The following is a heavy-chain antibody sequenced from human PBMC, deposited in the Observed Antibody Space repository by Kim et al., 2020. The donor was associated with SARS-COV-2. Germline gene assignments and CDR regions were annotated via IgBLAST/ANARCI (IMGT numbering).Heavy chain of an antibody. CDR1: GYTFTGYY. CDR2: INPNNGGT. CDR3: ARGGEIAMAGSFAYYFDN. D-gene: IGHD6-19*01. V-gene: IGHV1-2*02. Sequence: ASVKVSCKTSGYTFTGYYMHWVRQAPGQGLEWMGWINPNNGGTKYAQKFQGRVTMTRDTSIRTAYMELSSLRSDDTAVYYCARGGEIAMAGSFAYYFDNW. J-gene: IGHJ4*01.